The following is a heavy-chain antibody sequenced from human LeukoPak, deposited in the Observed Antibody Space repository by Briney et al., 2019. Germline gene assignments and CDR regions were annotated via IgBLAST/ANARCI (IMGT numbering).Heavy chain of an antibody. J-gene: IGHJ4*02. CDR1: GFTFNYFW. CDR2: INNDGTAT. Sequence: GGSLRLSCAGSGFTFNYFWMHWVRQVPGKGPVWVSGINNDGTATYYADSVKGRFTISRDNAKNTVYLQMNGLRAEDTSAYFCATVSEYWGQGTLVTVSS. V-gene: IGHV3-74*01. CDR3: ATVSEY.